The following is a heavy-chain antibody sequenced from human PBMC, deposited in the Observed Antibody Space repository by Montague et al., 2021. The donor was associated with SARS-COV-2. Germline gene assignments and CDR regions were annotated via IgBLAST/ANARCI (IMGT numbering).Heavy chain of an antibody. D-gene: IGHD6-19*01. V-gene: IGHV4-34*01. CDR1: GESFSGYY. J-gene: IGHJ6*02. CDR2: INHSGST. Sequence: SETLSLTCAVYGESFSGYYWSWMRQPPGKGLEWIGEINHSGSTNYNPSLKSRVTISVDKSKNQFSLKLSSVTAADTAVYYCARGNSSGWYGYYYYGMDVRGQGTTVTVSS. CDR3: ARGNSSGWYGYYYYGMDV.